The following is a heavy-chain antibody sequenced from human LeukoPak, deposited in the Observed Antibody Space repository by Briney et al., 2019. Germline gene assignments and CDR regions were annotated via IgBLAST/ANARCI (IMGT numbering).Heavy chain of an antibody. Sequence: PGGSLRLSCAASGFTFSSYGMHWVRQAPGKGLEWVAFIRDDGSNKFYADSVKGRFTISRDNSKNTLYLQMSSLRAEDTAVYYCAREGYYDSSGHGDAFDIWGQGTMVTVSS. J-gene: IGHJ3*02. CDR2: IRDDGSNK. V-gene: IGHV3-30*02. D-gene: IGHD3-22*01. CDR3: AREGYYDSSGHGDAFDI. CDR1: GFTFSSYG.